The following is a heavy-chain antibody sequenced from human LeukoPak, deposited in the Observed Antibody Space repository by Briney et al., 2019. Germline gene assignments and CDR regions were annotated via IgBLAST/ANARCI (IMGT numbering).Heavy chain of an antibody. J-gene: IGHJ5*02. CDR3: ARGYSSSWYPWFDP. D-gene: IGHD6-13*01. V-gene: IGHV4-4*07. CDR2: IYTSGST. CDR1: GGSISSYY. Sequence: SETLSLTCTVSGGSISSYYWSWIRQPPGKGLEWIGCIYTSGSTNYNPSLKSRVTMSVDTSKNQFSLKLSSVTAADTAVYYCARGYSSSWYPWFDPWGQGTLVTVSS.